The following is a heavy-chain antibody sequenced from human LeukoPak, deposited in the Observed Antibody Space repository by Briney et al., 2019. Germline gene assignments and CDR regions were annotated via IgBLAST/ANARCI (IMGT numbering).Heavy chain of an antibody. J-gene: IGHJ4*02. CDR3: ARGDGSGNSYGLIHDH. V-gene: IGHV1-2*02. Sequence: ASVTVSCKASGYTFTGYYIHWVRQAPGQGLEWMGWLNPNTGGTNYAQKFQGRVTMTRDTSISTAYMELGRLSSDDTAVYYCARGDGSGNSYGLIHDHWGQGTLVIVSS. D-gene: IGHD3-10*01. CDR2: LNPNTGGT. CDR1: GYTFTGYY.